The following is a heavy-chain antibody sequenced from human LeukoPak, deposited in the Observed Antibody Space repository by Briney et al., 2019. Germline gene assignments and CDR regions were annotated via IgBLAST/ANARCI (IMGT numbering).Heavy chain of an antibody. V-gene: IGHV4-34*01. Sequence: SETLSLTCAVYGVSFSDYSWSWIRQPPGKGLEWIGEINHSGSTNYNPSLKSRVTISVDTSKNRFSLKLSSVTAADTAVYYCARGSGYSGANYWGQGTLVTVSS. D-gene: IGHD2-15*01. CDR2: INHSGST. J-gene: IGHJ4*02. CDR3: ARGSGYSGANY. CDR1: GVSFSDYS.